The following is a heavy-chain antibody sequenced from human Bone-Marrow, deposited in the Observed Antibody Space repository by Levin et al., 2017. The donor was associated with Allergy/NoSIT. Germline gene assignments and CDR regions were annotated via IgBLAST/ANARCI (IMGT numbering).Heavy chain of an antibody. CDR3: ARYIGSSSSDDH. CDR2: ISGYNGDT. V-gene: IGHV1-18*01. D-gene: IGHD6-6*01. Sequence: EASVKVSCWASGYRINDYGITWVRQAPGQGLEWMGWISGYNGDTHYLEKLQGRLTLTRDTTTNRAYMELRNLRSDDTAVYYCARYIGSSSSDDHWGQGTLVSVSS. J-gene: IGHJ1*01. CDR1: GYRINDYG.